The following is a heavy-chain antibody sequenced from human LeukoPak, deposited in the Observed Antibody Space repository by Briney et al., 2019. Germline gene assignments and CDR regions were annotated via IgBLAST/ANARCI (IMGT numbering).Heavy chain of an antibody. CDR1: AGSISNYY. V-gene: IGHV4-59*12. J-gene: IGHJ4*02. Sequence: SETLSLTCTVSAGSISNYYWSWIRQPPGKGLEWIGYISYSGSTNYNPSLKSRVTISVDTSKNQFSLKLSSVTAADTAVYYCARGGSSSWYGDYFDYWGQGTLVTVSS. CDR3: ARGGSSSWYGDYFDY. CDR2: ISYSGST. D-gene: IGHD6-13*01.